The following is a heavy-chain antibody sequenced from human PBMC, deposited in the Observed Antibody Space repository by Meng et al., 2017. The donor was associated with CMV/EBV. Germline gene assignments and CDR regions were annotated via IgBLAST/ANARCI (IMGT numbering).Heavy chain of an antibody. CDR2: INWNSDTM. CDR3: AKNMVGQLVRGHFDS. J-gene: IGHJ4*02. D-gene: IGHD6-6*01. V-gene: IGHV3-9*01. Sequence: SLKLSCAASGLVFEDYAMHWVRQAPGQGLEWVSGINWNSDTMDYADSVKGRFTISRDNAKNSLYLQMNNLRAEDAAFYYCAKNMVGQLVRGHFDSWGQGTLVTVSS. CDR1: GLVFEDYA.